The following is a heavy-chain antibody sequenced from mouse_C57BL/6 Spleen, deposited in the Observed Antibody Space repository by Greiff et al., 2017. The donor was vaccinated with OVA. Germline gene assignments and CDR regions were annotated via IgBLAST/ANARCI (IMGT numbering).Heavy chain of an antibody. Sequence: QVQLQQPGAELVRPGSSVKLSCKASGYTFTSYWMNWVKQRPIQGLEWIGNIDPSDSETHYNQKFKDKATLTVDKSSSTAYMQLSSLTSEDSAVYYCARANWYYFDYWGQGTTLTVSS. J-gene: IGHJ2*01. V-gene: IGHV1-52*01. D-gene: IGHD4-1*01. CDR3: ARANWYYFDY. CDR1: GYTFTSYW. CDR2: IDPSDSET.